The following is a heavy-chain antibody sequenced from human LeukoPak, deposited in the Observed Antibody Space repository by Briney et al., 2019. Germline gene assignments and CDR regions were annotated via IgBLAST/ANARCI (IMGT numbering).Heavy chain of an antibody. CDR2: INPNSGGT. CDR1: GYTFTGYY. CDR3: ARHSSLNYYDQ. Sequence: GASVEVSCKASGYTFTGYYMHWVRQAPGQGLEWMGRINPNSGGTNYAQKFQGRVTMTRDTSISTAYMELSRLRSDDTAVYYCARHSSLNYYDQWGQGTLVTVSS. D-gene: IGHD3-22*01. V-gene: IGHV1-2*06. J-gene: IGHJ4*02.